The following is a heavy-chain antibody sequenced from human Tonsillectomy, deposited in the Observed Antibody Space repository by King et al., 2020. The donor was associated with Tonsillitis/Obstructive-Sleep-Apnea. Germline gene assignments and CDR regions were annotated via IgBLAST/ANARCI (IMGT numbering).Heavy chain of an antibody. D-gene: IGHD3-16*01. Sequence: VQLVESGGDLVEPGRSLRLSCTASGFTFGDYALSWFRQAPGKGLEWVGFIRSQAYRGTTEYAASVKGRFTISRDDSKSIAYLQMNSLKIEDTAVYYCTRGAGGSYGSLALYWGQGTLVAVSS. CDR2: IRSQAYRGTT. CDR3: TRGAGGSYGSLALY. J-gene: IGHJ4*02. V-gene: IGHV3-49*03. CDR1: GFTFGDYA.